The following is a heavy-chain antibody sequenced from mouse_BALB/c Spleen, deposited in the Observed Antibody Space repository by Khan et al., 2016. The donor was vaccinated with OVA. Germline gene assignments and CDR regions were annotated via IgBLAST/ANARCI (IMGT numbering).Heavy chain of an antibody. CDR2: IHPYTNDD. D-gene: IGHD1-1*01. CDR3: VRALYYYGSSYEGFAY. J-gene: IGHJ3*01. Sequence: EVELVESGPELVKPGASVKMSCKASGYAFTSYVMHWVKQKPGQGLEWIGYIHPYTNDDKYNEKFKGKATLTSDKSSSTAYMVLSSLTSEDSAVYYCVRALYYYGSSYEGFAYWGQGTLVTVSA. V-gene: IGHV1S136*01. CDR1: GYAFTSYV.